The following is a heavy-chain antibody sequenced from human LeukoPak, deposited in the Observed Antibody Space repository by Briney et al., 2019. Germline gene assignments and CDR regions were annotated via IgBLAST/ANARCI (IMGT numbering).Heavy chain of an antibody. D-gene: IGHD1-26*01. Sequence: GKSLRLSCEGSGFTFSTYNLHWVRQAPGKGLEWVAFIRYDGSNKYYADSVKGRFTISRDNSKNTLYLQMNSLRAEDTAVYYCAKVGSGSYSSLHFDYWGQGTLVTVSS. CDR1: GFTFSTYN. CDR3: AKVGSGSYSSLHFDY. CDR2: IRYDGSNK. V-gene: IGHV3-30*02. J-gene: IGHJ4*02.